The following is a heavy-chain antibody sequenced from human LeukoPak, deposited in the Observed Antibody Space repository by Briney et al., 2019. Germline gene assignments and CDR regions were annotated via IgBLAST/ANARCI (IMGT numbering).Heavy chain of an antibody. J-gene: IGHJ3*02. CDR2: IYYSGST. V-gene: IGHV4-59*01. CDR3: ARVGGGYSYGFLAFDI. D-gene: IGHD5-18*01. Sequence: PSETLSLTCTVSGGSISSYYWSWIRQPPGKGLEWIGYIYYSGSTNYNPSLKSRVTISVDTSKNQFSLKLSSVTAADTAVYYCARVGGGYSYGFLAFDIWGQGTMVTVSS. CDR1: GGSISSYY.